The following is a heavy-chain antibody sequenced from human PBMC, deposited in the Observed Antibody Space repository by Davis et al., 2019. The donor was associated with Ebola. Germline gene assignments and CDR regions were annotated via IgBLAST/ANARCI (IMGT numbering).Heavy chain of an antibody. V-gene: IGHV3-21*01. CDR2: ISSSSSYI. Sequence: GESLKISCAASGFTFSSYSMNWVRQAPGKGLEWVSSISSSSSYIYYADSVKGQFTISRDNAKNSLYLQMNSLRAGDTAVYYCARVGLEGLRAGGGMDVWGQGTTVTVSS. CDR1: GFTFSSYS. J-gene: IGHJ6*02. CDR3: ARVGLEGLRAGGGMDV. D-gene: IGHD2-8*02.